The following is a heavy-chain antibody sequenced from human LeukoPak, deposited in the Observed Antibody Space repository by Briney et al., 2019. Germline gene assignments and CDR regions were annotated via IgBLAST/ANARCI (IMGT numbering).Heavy chain of an antibody. CDR2: IYHRGGT. CDR3: ARRGWDILFDF. J-gene: IGHJ4*02. D-gene: IGHD1-26*01. V-gene: IGHV4-39*01. Sequence: AETLSLTCTVSGDSISSNSYYWGWLRQTPGKGLEWIGSIYHRGGTYYNPSLKSRVTISVDTSKNQFSLKMRSVTAADTAVYYCARRGWDILFDFWGQGTLVTVSS. CDR1: GDSISSNSYY.